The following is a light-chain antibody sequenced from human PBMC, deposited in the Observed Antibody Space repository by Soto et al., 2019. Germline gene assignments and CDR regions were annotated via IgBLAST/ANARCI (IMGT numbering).Light chain of an antibody. V-gene: IGKV2-28*01. CDR1: QSLLHSNGYNY. J-gene: IGKJ1*01. CDR3: MQALQTAWT. CDR2: LGS. Sequence: DIVMTQSPLSLPVTPGEPASISCRSSQSLLHSNGYNYLDWYLQKPGQSPQLLIYLGSNRASGVPGRFSGSGSGTDFTLKSSRVEAEDVGVYYCMQALQTAWTFGQGTKVEIK.